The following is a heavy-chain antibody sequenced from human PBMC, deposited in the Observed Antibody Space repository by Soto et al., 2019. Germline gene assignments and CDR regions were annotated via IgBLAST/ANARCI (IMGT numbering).Heavy chain of an antibody. D-gene: IGHD1-26*01. V-gene: IGHV4-28*01. CDR3: ARREIQGHIDY. J-gene: IGHJ4*02. CDR1: GYSISSSNW. CDR2: IYYSGTT. Sequence: PSETLSLTCAVSGYSISSSNWWGWIRQPPGKGLEWIGYIYYSGTTYYNPSLKSRVTMSVDTSKNQFSLKLTSVTAVDTAVYYCARREIQGHIDYGGQVTLVTVSS.